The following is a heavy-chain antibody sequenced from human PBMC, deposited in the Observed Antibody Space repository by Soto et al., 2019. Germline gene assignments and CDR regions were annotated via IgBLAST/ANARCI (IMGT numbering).Heavy chain of an antibody. V-gene: IGHV3-21*01. CDR2: ISSSSSYI. Sequence: PGGSLRLSCAASGFTFSSYSMNWVRQAPGKGLEWVSSISSSSSYIYYADSVKGRFTISRDNAKNSLYLQMNSLRAEDTAVYYCARGEDFWGARNSYGMDVWGQGTTVTVSS. J-gene: IGHJ6*02. D-gene: IGHD3-3*01. CDR3: ARGEDFWGARNSYGMDV. CDR1: GFTFSSYS.